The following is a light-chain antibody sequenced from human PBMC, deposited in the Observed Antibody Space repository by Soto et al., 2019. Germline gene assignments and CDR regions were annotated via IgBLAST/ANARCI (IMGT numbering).Light chain of an antibody. CDR2: LGS. V-gene: IGKV2-28*01. CDR1: QSLLHSNGYNY. CDR3: MQALQTPVT. J-gene: IGKJ4*01. Sequence: DIVMSQSPLSLPVTAGEPASIXXRSXQSLLHSNGYNYLDWYLQKPGQSPQXXIYLGSNRASGVPDRFSGSGSGTDFTLKISRVEAEDVGVYYCMQALQTPVTFGGGTKVDIK.